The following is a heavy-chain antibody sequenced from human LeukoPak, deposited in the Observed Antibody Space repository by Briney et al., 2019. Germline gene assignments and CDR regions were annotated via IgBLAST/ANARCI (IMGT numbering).Heavy chain of an antibody. CDR3: ATDTGYSSGCPDY. D-gene: IGHD6-19*01. J-gene: IGHJ4*02. Sequence: ASVKVSCKVSGYTLTELSMHWVRQAPGKGLEWMGGFDPEDGETIYAQKFQGRVTMTEDTSTDTAYTELSSLRSEDTAVYYCATDTGYSSGCPDYWGQGTLVTVSS. V-gene: IGHV1-24*01. CDR1: GYTLTELS. CDR2: FDPEDGET.